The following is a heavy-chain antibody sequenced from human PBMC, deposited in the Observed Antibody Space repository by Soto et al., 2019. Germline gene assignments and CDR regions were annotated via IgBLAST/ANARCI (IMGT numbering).Heavy chain of an antibody. CDR1: GFTFTDYG. V-gene: IGHV3-30*18. D-gene: IGHD3-22*01. CDR3: AKDTYYHDSSGYYVFDY. CDR2: ISYDGSNK. Sequence: QVQLVESGGGVVQPGRSLRLSCADSGFTFTDYGMHWVRQAPGKGLEWVAVISYDGSNKNYADSVKGRFTISRDNSKNTLYLQMTSLRAEDTDVYYCAKDTYYHDSSGYYVFDYWGQGTLVTVSS. J-gene: IGHJ4*02.